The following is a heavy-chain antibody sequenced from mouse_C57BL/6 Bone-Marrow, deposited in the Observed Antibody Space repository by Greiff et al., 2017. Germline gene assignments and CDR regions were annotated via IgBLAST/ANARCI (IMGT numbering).Heavy chain of an antibody. V-gene: IGHV5-4*03. Sequence: EVKLQESGGGLVKPGGSLILSCAASGFTFSSYAMSWVRKTPEKRLEWVATISDGGSYPYYPDNVKGRFTLSRANAKNNLYLQMSHLKCVATAMYYCARSAANGDFDYWGQGTTLTVSS. CDR1: GFTFSSYA. D-gene: IGHD6-1*01. CDR3: ARSAANGDFDY. CDR2: ISDGGSYP. J-gene: IGHJ2*01.